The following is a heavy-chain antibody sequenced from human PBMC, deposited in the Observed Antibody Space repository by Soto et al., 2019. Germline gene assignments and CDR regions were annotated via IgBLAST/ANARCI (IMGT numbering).Heavy chain of an antibody. V-gene: IGHV4-4*02. Sequence: SETLSLTCAVSGGSISSSNWWSWVRQPPGKGLEWIGEIYHSGSTNYNPSLKSRVTTSVDKSKNQFSLKLSSVTAADTAVYYCARDMAVAGHYYYGMDVWGQGTTVTVSS. CDR2: IYHSGST. CDR3: ARDMAVAGHYYYGMDV. J-gene: IGHJ6*02. CDR1: GGSISSSNW. D-gene: IGHD6-19*01.